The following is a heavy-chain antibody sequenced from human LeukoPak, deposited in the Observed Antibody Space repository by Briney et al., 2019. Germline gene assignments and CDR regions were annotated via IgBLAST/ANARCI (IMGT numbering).Heavy chain of an antibody. V-gene: IGHV3-20*04. CDR1: GFTFDDYG. CDR3: ARETISSSWYARVYYYYMDV. D-gene: IGHD6-13*01. CDR2: INWNGGST. J-gene: IGHJ6*03. Sequence: PGGSLRLSCAASGFTFDDYGMSWVRQAPGKGLEWVSGINWNGGSTGYADSVKGRFTISRDNAKNSLYLQTNSLRAEDTALYYCARETISSSWYARVYYYYMDVWGKGTTVTVSS.